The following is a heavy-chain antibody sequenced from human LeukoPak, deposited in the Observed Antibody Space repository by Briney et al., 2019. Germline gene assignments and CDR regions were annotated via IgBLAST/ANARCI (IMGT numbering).Heavy chain of an antibody. CDR3: ARESQHGMDV. CDR1: GYTLTRYV. Sequence: ASVKVSCKASGYTLTRYVMHWVRQAPGQRLEWMGWINAGNGNTKYSQKFQGRVTITRDTSANTAYRELSSLRSEDTAVYYCARESQHGMDVWGNGTTVTVSS. CDR2: INAGNGNT. J-gene: IGHJ6*04. V-gene: IGHV1-3*01.